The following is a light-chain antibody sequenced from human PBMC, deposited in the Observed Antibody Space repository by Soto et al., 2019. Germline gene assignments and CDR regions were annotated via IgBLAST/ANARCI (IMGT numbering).Light chain of an antibody. V-gene: IGKV3-20*01. Sequence: EVVLTQSPGIMYLSPGERATSSCRASQTLGRGSLAWYQQKPGQAPRLLIFGTSTRATGIPDRFSGGGSGTEFTLTISRLDPEDFAVYYCQQYDSTPPWTFGQGTRVEVK. CDR2: GTS. CDR3: QQYDSTPPWT. J-gene: IGKJ1*01. CDR1: QTLGRGS.